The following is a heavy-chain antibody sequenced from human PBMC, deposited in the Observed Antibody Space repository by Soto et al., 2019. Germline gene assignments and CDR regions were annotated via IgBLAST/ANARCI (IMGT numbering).Heavy chain of an antibody. J-gene: IGHJ6*03. Sequence: SETLSLTCTVSGDSISISSHYWGWIRQPPGKGLEWIANIYYSGSTYYNPSLKSRVTISLDTSKNQVSLKLGSVTAADTAVYYCARMNIVGVLYYYMDAWGQGTTVTV. D-gene: IGHD3-3*02. CDR2: IYYSGST. CDR3: ARMNIVGVLYYYMDA. V-gene: IGHV4-39*01. CDR1: GDSISISSHY.